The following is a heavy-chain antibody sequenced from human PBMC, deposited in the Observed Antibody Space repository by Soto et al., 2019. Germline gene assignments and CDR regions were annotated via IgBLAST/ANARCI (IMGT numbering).Heavy chain of an antibody. CDR3: ARAVPWNYDSSGAFDY. CDR2: IYHSGST. D-gene: IGHD3-22*01. Sequence: SETLSLTCSVSGGSISSGGYSWSWIRQPPGKGLEWIGYIYHSGSTYYNPSLKSRVTISVDRSKNQFSLKLSSVTAADTAVYYCARAVPWNYDSSGAFDYWGQGTLVTVSS. J-gene: IGHJ4*02. V-gene: IGHV4-30-2*01. CDR1: GGSISSGGYS.